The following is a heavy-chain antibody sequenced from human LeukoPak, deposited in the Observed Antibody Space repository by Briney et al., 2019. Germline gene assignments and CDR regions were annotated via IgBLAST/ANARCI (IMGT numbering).Heavy chain of an antibody. CDR1: GYTFTSYG. V-gene: IGHV1-18*01. Sequence: ASVKVSCKASGYTFTSYGISWVRQAPGQGLEWMGWISAYNGNTNYAQKLQGRATMTTDTSTSTAYMELRSLRSDDTAVYYCARVGDYDILTLSPPFDYWGQGTLVTVSS. D-gene: IGHD3-9*01. CDR2: ISAYNGNT. J-gene: IGHJ4*02. CDR3: ARVGDYDILTLSPPFDY.